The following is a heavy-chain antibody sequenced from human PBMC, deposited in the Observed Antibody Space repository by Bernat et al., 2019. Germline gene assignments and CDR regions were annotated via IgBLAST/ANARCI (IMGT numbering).Heavy chain of an antibody. CDR3: ARVPLYCGGDCYAFDI. J-gene: IGHJ3*02. D-gene: IGHD2-21*02. V-gene: IGHV3-48*01. CDR2: ISISSSTI. CDR1: GFTFSSYS. Sequence: EVQLVESGGGLVKPGGSLRLSCAASGFTFSSYSMNWVRQAPGKGLEWVSYISISSSTIYYADSVKGRFTISRDNAKNSLYLQMNSLRAEDTAVYYCARVPLYCGGDCYAFDIWGQGTMVTVSS.